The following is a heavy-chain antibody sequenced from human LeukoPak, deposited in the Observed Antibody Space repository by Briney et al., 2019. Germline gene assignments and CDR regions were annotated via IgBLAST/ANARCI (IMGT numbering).Heavy chain of an antibody. CDR1: GYTFTYYG. J-gene: IGHJ3*01. D-gene: IGHD5-18*01. CDR2: VSGYNGNT. CDR3: AREVDSAMVNAFDF. Sequence: ASVKVSCKASGYTFTYYGINWVRLAPGQGLEWMGGVSGYNGNTRYAQNFQGRLTLTTDTSTNIAYMELMRLRFDDTAVYYCAREVDSAMVNAFDFWGQGTLVTVSS. V-gene: IGHV1-18*01.